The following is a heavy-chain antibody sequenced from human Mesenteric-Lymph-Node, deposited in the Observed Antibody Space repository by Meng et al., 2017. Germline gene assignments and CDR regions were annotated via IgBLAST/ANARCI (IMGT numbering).Heavy chain of an antibody. CDR3: ATARWGSGSYRLYFDY. V-gene: IGHV1-24*01. D-gene: IGHD1-26*01. CDR1: GYTLTELS. CDR2: FDPEDGET. Sequence: ASVKVSCKVSGYTLTELSMHWVRQAPGKGLEWMGGFDPEDGETIYAQKFQGRVTMTEDTSTDTAYMELSSLRSEDTAVYYCATARWGSGSYRLYFDYWGQGTLVTVSS. J-gene: IGHJ4*02.